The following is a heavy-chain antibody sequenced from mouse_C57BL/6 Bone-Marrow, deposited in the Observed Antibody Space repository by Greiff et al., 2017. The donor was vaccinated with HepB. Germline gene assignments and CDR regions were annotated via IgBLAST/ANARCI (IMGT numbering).Heavy chain of an antibody. V-gene: IGHV5-6*01. CDR2: ISSGGSYT. CDR1: GFTFSSYG. Sequence: EVKVVESGGDLVKPGGSLKLSCAASGFTFSSYGMSWVRQTPDKRLEWVATISSGGSYTYYPDSVKGRFTISRDNAKNTLYLQMSSLKSEDTAMYYCARWGLRRHGFAYWGQGTLVTVSA. D-gene: IGHD2-2*01. J-gene: IGHJ3*01. CDR3: ARWGLRRHGFAY.